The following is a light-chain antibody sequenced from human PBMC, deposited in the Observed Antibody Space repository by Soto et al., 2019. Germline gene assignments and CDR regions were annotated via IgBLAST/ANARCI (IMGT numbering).Light chain of an antibody. CDR2: DAS. CDR3: QQRSNWPPET. J-gene: IGKJ2*01. CDR1: QSVSNNY. V-gene: IGKV3-11*01. Sequence: EIVLTQSPGTLSLSPGERATLSCRASQSVSNNYLAWYQQKPGQAPRLLIYDASNRATGIPARFSGSGSGTDFTLTISSLEPEDFAVYYCQQRSNWPPETFGQGTKLEIK.